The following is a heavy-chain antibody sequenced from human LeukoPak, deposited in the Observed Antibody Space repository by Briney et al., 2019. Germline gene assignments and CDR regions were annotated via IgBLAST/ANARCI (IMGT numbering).Heavy chain of an antibody. V-gene: IGHV3-30*04. CDR1: GFTFSSYA. Sequence: GGSLRLSCAASGFTFSSYATHWVRQAPGKGLEWVAVISYDGSNKYYADSVKGRFTISRDNSKNTLYLQMNSLRAEDTAVYYCARDLAGGATVTTIFDYWGQGTLVTVSS. D-gene: IGHD4-17*01. CDR2: ISYDGSNK. CDR3: ARDLAGGATVTTIFDY. J-gene: IGHJ4*02.